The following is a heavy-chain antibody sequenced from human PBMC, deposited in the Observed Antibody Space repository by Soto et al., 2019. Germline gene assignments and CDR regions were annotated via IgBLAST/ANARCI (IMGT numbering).Heavy chain of an antibody. CDR1: GYTFTGYY. Sequence: ASVKVSCKASGYTFTGYYMHWVRQAPGQGLEWMGWINPNSGGTNYAQKFQGRVTMTRDTSISTAYMELSRLRSDGTAVYYCARALYYYDSSGYWRPFDYWGQGVLVTVSS. CDR3: ARALYYYDSSGYWRPFDY. D-gene: IGHD3-22*01. CDR2: INPNSGGT. V-gene: IGHV1-2*02. J-gene: IGHJ4*01.